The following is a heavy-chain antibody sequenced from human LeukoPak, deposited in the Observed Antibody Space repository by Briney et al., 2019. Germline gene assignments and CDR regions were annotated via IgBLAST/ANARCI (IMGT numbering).Heavy chain of an antibody. CDR2: IYPGDSDT. V-gene: IGHV5-51*01. Sequence: GESLNISCKGSGYSFTSYWIGWVRQMPGKGLEWMGIIYPGDSDTRYSPSFQGQVTISADKSISTAYLQWSSLKASDTAMYYCAIPTYYYDSSGYYLGYWGQGTLVTVSS. CDR3: AIPTYYYDSSGYYLGY. D-gene: IGHD3-22*01. J-gene: IGHJ4*02. CDR1: GYSFTSYW.